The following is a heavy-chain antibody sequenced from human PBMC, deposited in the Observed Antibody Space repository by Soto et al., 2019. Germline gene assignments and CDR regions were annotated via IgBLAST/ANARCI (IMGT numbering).Heavy chain of an antibody. CDR2: IYYSGST. V-gene: IGHV4-31*03. Sequence: NPSDTLSLTCTVSGGSISSGGYYWSWIRQHPGKGLEWIGYIYYSGSTYYNPSLKSRVTISVDTSKNQFSLKLSSVTAADTAVYYCARDAAGGGEDYWGQGTLVTVSS. D-gene: IGHD2-8*02. CDR1: GGSISSGGYY. CDR3: ARDAAGGGEDY. J-gene: IGHJ4*02.